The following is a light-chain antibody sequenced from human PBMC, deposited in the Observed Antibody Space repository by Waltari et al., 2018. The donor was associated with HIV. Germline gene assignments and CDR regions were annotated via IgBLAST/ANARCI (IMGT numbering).Light chain of an antibody. CDR3: QQSDSTPRT. V-gene: IGKV1-39*01. CDR1: QSISSY. CDR2: AAS. J-gene: IGKJ1*01. Sequence: DIQMTQSQSSLSASVGDRVTITCRPSQSISSYLNWYQQKPGKAPKLLIYAASSLPSGVPSRFSGSGSGTDFTLTISSLQPEDFATYYCQQSDSTPRTFGQGTKVEIK.